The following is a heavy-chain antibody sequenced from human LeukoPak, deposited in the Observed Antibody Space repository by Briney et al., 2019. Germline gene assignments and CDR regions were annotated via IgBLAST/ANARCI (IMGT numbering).Heavy chain of an antibody. V-gene: IGHV4-39*07. D-gene: IGHD3-22*01. CDR3: ARADVLYYYDSSGYYGNVLTNWFDP. J-gene: IGHJ5*02. CDR1: GGSISSSSYY. CDR2: IYYSGST. Sequence: SSETLSLTCTVSGGSISSSSYYWGWIRQPPGKGLEWIGSIYYSGSTYYNPSLKSRVTISVDTSKNQFSLKLSSVTAADTAVYYCARADVLYYYDSSGYYGNVLTNWFDPWGQGTLVTVSS.